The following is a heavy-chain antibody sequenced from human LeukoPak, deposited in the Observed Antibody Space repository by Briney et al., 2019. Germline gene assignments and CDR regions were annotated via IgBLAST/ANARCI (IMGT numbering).Heavy chain of an antibody. Sequence: SETLSLTCTVSGGSISSYYWSWIRQPPGKGLEWIGYIYYSGSTNYNPSLKSRVTISVDTSKTPFSLKLRSVTAADTAVYYCAKTSSSWYQFDYWGQGTLVTVSS. CDR1: GGSISSYY. V-gene: IGHV4-59*01. J-gene: IGHJ4*02. CDR2: IYYSGST. CDR3: AKTSSSWYQFDY. D-gene: IGHD6-13*01.